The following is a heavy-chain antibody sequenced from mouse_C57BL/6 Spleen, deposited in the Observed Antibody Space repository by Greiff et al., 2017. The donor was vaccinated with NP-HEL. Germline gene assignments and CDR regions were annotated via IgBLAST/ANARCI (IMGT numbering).Heavy chain of an antibody. Sequence: EVQRVESEGGLVQPGSSMKLSCTASGFTFSDYYMAWVRQVPEKGLEWVANINYDGSSTYYLDSLKSRFIISRDNAKNILYLQMSRLKSEDTATYYCARSGYYGYYAMDYWGQGTSVTVSS. CDR2: INYDGSST. V-gene: IGHV5-16*01. J-gene: IGHJ4*01. CDR3: ARSGYYGYYAMDY. D-gene: IGHD2-3*01. CDR1: GFTFSDYY.